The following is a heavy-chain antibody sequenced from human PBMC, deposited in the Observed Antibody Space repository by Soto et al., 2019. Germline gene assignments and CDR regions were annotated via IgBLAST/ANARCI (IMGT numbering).Heavy chain of an antibody. Sequence: GGSLRLSCAASGFTFDDYTFHWVRQAPGKGLEWVSLISWDGDTTFYTDSVKGRFTISRDNSKNSLYLQMNSLRTEDTALYYCAKDMYANHDYALIDYWGQGTLVTVSS. D-gene: IGHD4-17*01. J-gene: IGHJ4*02. V-gene: IGHV3-43*01. CDR3: AKDMYANHDYALIDY. CDR1: GFTFDDYT. CDR2: ISWDGDTT.